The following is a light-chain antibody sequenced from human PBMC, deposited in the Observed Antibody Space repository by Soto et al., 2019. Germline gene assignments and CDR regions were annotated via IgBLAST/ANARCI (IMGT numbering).Light chain of an antibody. J-gene: IGLJ2*01. Sequence: QSALTQPASVSGSPGQSITISCTGTSSDVGSYNLVSWYQQHPGKAPKLMIYEGTKRPSGVSNRFSGSKSGNTASMTISGLQAEDEADYYCCSYARSSTVVTVVFGGGTQLTVL. CDR1: SSDVGSYNL. V-gene: IGLV2-23*01. CDR2: EGT. CDR3: CSYARSSTVVTVV.